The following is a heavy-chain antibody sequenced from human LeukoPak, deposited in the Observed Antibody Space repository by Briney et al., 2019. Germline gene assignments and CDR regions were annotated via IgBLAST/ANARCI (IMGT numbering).Heavy chain of an antibody. J-gene: IGHJ4*02. D-gene: IGHD4/OR15-4a*01. CDR3: ARDTLGEGEDANYAVYYFDY. CDR2: IKQDGNEK. CDR1: GFTFSSYA. Sequence: GGSLRLSCAASGFTFSSYAMNWVRQAPGKGLEWVANIKQDGNEKYYADSVKGRFTISRDNGKNSLDLQMNSLRADDTAVYYCARDTLGEGEDANYAVYYFDYWGQGTVVTVSS. V-gene: IGHV3-7*01.